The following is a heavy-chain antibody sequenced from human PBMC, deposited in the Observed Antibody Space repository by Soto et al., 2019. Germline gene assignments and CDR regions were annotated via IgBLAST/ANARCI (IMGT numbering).Heavy chain of an antibody. J-gene: IGHJ4*02. Sequence: QLQLQASGSGLVKPSQTLSLTCAGSGGSISSGGYSWSWIRQPPGKGLEWIGHIPHIVTYYNPSLKGRVTISVDRSKNQFALKLSSVTAADTAVYYCARGRPFDYRGQGTLLTVS. CDR2: IPHIVT. V-gene: IGHV4-30-2*01. CDR1: GGSISSGGYS. CDR3: ARGRPFDY.